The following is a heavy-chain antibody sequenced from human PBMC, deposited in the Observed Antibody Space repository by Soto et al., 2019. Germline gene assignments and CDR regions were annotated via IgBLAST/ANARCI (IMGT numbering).Heavy chain of an antibody. CDR1: GGSISSGNYY. J-gene: IGHJ4*02. D-gene: IGHD7-27*01. V-gene: IGHV4-31*03. CDR2: IYYGAST. CDR3: ARRLGTAGSFES. Sequence: QVQLQESGPGLVKPSQTLSLTCTVSGGSISSGNYYWSWIRQHPGKGLEWSGYIYYGASTYYNPSLKSRVTISIDTSKHLFSLKLSSVTDADTAMYYCARRLGTAGSFESWGLGTLVTVSS.